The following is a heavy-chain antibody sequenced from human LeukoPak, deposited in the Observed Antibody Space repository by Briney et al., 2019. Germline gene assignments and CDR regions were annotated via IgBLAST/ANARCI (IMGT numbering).Heavy chain of an antibody. CDR3: ARGVKYGSGSRGYYYYMDV. D-gene: IGHD3-10*01. CDR1: GGTFSSYA. J-gene: IGHJ6*03. CDR2: IIPIFGTA. Sequence: AASVKVSCKASGGTFSSYAISWERQAPGQGLEWMGGIIPIFGTANYAQKFQGRVTITTDESTSTAYMELSSLRSEDTAVYYCARGVKYGSGSRGYYYYMDVWGKGTTVTVSS. V-gene: IGHV1-69*05.